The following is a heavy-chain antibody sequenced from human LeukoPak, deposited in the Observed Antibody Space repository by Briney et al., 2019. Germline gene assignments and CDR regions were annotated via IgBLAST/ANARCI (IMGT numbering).Heavy chain of an antibody. J-gene: IGHJ4*02. V-gene: IGHV1-3*01. Sequence: GASVKVSCKASGYTFTSYAMHWVRQAPGQRLEWMGWINAGNGNTKYSQKFQGRVTITRDTSASTAYMELSSLRSEDTAVYYCARADIVVVSAPGDYWGQGTLVTVSS. CDR2: INAGNGNT. CDR3: ARADIVVVSAPGDY. D-gene: IGHD2-2*01. CDR1: GYTFTSYA.